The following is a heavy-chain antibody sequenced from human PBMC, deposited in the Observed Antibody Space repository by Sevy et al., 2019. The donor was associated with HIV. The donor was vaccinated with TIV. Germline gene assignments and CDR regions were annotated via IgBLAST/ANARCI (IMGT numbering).Heavy chain of an antibody. CDR2: INPNSGGT. CDR1: GYTFTSYY. Sequence: ASVKVSCKASGYTFTSYYMHWVRQAPGQGLEWMGWINPNSGGTNYAQKFQGRVTMTRDTSISTAYMELSRLRSDDTAVYYCARAAQYCSGGSCYGPGDYYYGMDVWGQGTTVTVSS. V-gene: IGHV1-2*02. CDR3: ARAAQYCSGGSCYGPGDYYYGMDV. D-gene: IGHD2-15*01. J-gene: IGHJ6*02.